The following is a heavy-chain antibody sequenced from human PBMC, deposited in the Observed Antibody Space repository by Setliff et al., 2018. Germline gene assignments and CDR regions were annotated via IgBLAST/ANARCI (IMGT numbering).Heavy chain of an antibody. CDR3: ARGGTFRYFDY. Sequence: SETLSLTCTVSDGSLSTYYWSWIRQPPGKGLEFIGYVYYSGTANYSPSLKSRVTISVDKSTNQFSLKLNSVTAADTAVYYCARGGTFRYFDYWGQGTPVTVSS. D-gene: IGHD5-12*01. V-gene: IGHV4-59*01. CDR1: DGSLSTYY. J-gene: IGHJ4*02. CDR2: VYYSGTA.